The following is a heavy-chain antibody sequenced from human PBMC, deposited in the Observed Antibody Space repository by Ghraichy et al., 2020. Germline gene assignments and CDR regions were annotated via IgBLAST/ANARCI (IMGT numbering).Heavy chain of an antibody. Sequence: SETLSLTCTVSGGSISNSSYYWGWIRQPPVKGLEWIGSIYYSGATHYSPSLKSRLTISVDTSENHFSLRLSSVTAADTAVYYCARGYYDGSGSDDAFDVWGQGTLVTVSS. CDR3: ARGYYDGSGSDDAFDV. J-gene: IGHJ3*01. CDR2: IYYSGAT. D-gene: IGHD3-22*01. V-gene: IGHV4-39*02. CDR1: GGSISNSSYY.